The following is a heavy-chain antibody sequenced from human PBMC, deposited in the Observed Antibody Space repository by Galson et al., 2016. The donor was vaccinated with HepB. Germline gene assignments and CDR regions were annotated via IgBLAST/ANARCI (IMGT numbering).Heavy chain of an antibody. V-gene: IGHV4-34*01. J-gene: IGHJ3*01. D-gene: IGHD2-15*01. CDR3: ASVVGFCSGGNCYFP. CDR2: INHRGRS. CDR1: GVSFSTYY. Sequence: SETLSLTCAVYGVSFSTYYWTWIRQPPGKGLEWIGEINHRGRSNYNPSLKSRVNISVDMFKNQFSLKLSSVTAADTAIYYCASVVGFCSGGNCYFPWGQGTKVTVS.